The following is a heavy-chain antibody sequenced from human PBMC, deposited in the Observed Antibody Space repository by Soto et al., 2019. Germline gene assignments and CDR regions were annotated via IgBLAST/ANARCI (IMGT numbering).Heavy chain of an antibody. Sequence: VQLVESGGGLVQPGGSLRLSCSASGFTFSSYDMHWLRQPPGEGLEWLAVIPYDGSEKYYADSVKGRITISRDNSKNTLFLEMKSLRPEDTAVYYCAKEFGTGVYSFAAFDDWGQGTLLTVSS. D-gene: IGHD5-18*01. CDR1: GFTFSSYD. J-gene: IGHJ3*01. CDR2: IPYDGSEK. CDR3: AKEFGTGVYSFAAFDD. V-gene: IGHV3-30*18.